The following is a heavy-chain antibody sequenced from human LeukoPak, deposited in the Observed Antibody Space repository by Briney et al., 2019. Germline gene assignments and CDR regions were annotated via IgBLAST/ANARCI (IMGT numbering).Heavy chain of an antibody. J-gene: IGHJ4*02. CDR2: ISAYNGNT. V-gene: IGHV1-18*01. Sequence: GASVKVSCKASGYTFTSYGISWVRQAPGQGLEWMGCISAYNGNTKYAQKFQGRVTMTTDTSTSTAYMELRSQRSDDTAVYYCARDQWPYSSSCSVYWGQGTLVSVSS. D-gene: IGHD6-13*01. CDR1: GYTFTSYG. CDR3: ARDQWPYSSSCSVY.